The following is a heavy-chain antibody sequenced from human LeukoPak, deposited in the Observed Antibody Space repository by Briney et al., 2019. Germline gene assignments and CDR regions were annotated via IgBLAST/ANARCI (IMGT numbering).Heavy chain of an antibody. D-gene: IGHD3-22*01. CDR1: GFTVSGNY. V-gene: IGHV3-21*01. CDR2: ISGSSSYI. Sequence: KPGGSLRLSCAASGFTVSGNYMSWVRQAPGKGLEWVSSISGSSSYIYHADSVKGRFTISRDNAKNSLYLQMNSLRAEDTAVYYCARSYYDSSGYYAPDYWGQGTLVTVSS. J-gene: IGHJ4*02. CDR3: ARSYYDSSGYYAPDY.